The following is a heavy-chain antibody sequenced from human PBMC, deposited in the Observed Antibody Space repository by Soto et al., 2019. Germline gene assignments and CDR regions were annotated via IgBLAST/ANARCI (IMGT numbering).Heavy chain of an antibody. CDR1: GGTFSSYA. J-gene: IGHJ6*02. Sequence: SVKVSCKASGGTFSSYAISWVRQAPGQGLEWMGGIIPIFGTANYAQKFQGRVTITADESTSTAYMELSSLRSEDTAVYYCAKLTYYYDSSGHSPSYYYYYYGMDVWGQGTTVTVSS. D-gene: IGHD3-22*01. CDR2: IIPIFGTA. V-gene: IGHV1-69*13. CDR3: AKLTYYYDSSGHSPSYYYYYYGMDV.